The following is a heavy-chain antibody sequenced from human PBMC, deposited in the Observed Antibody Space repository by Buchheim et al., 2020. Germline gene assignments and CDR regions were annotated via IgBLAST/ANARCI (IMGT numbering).Heavy chain of an antibody. CDR2: IYYSGST. V-gene: IGHV4-39*01. D-gene: IGHD6-6*01. J-gene: IGHJ4*02. CDR1: GGSISSSSYY. Sequence: QLQLQESGPGLVKPSETLSLTCTVSGGSISSSSYYWGWICQPPGKGLEWIGGIYYSGSTYYNPSLKSRVTISVDTSKNQFSLKLSSVTAADTAVYYCARRGYSSSLSFDYWGQGTL. CDR3: ARRGYSSSLSFDY.